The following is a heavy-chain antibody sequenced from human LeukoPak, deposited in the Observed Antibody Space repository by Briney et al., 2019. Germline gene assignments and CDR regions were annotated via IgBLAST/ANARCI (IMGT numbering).Heavy chain of an antibody. CDR1: GYTFTGYY. CDR3: AINYYGSGSYYIY. V-gene: IGHV1-2*02. D-gene: IGHD3-10*01. J-gene: IGHJ4*02. CDR2: INPNSGGT. Sequence: ASVKISCKASGYTFTGYYMHWVRQAPGQGLEWMGWINPNSGGTNYAQKFQGRVTMTRDTSISTAYMELSRLRSDDTAVYYCAINYYGSGSYYIYWGQGTLVTVSS.